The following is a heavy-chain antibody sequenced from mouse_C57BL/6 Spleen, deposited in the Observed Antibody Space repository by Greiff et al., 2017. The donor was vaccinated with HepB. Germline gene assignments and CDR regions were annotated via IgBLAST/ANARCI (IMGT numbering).Heavy chain of an antibody. Sequence: QVQLQQSGAELVKPGASVKVSCKASGYTFTSYWMHWVKQRPGQGLEWIGRIHPSDSDTNYNQKFKGKATLTVDKSSSTAYMQLSSLTSEDSAVYYCAISPPRWLPFAYWGQGTLVTVSA. J-gene: IGHJ3*01. CDR1: GYTFTSYW. CDR2: IHPSDSDT. CDR3: AISPPRWLPFAY. D-gene: IGHD2-3*01. V-gene: IGHV1-74*01.